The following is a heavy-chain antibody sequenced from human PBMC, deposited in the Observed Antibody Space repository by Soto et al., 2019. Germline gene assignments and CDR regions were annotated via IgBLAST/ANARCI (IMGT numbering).Heavy chain of an antibody. J-gene: IGHJ4*02. Sequence: SGPTLVNPTQTVTLTCTLSGFSLSTRGMCVSWIRQPPGKALEWLARIDWDDDKYYSTSLKTRLTISKDTSKNQMVLTMTNMDPVDTATYYCAHRLEIAVTGTLDYWGQGTLVTVSS. CDR1: GFSLSTRGMC. V-gene: IGHV2-70*12. D-gene: IGHD1-1*01. CDR3: AHRLEIAVTGTLDY. CDR2: IDWDDDK.